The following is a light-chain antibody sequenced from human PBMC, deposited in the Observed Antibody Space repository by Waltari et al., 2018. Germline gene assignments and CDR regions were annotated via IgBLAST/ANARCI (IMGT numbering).Light chain of an antibody. CDR3: QAWDSTNVV. V-gene: IGLV3-1*01. CDR1: TLAGYQY. J-gene: IGLJ2*01. Sequence: SYDLTQPPSVSVSPGQTAAITCSGTTLAGYQYVSWYQKKPGQSPVLVIYKDSRRPSGIPERFSGSSSAGSATLTISGAQVIDGADYYCQAWDSTNVVFGGGTKLTVL. CDR2: KDS.